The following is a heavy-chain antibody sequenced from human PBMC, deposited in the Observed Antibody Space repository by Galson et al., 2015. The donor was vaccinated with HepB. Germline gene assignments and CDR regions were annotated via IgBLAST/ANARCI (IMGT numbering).Heavy chain of an antibody. CDR3: ARDCSPYYYYFMDV. Sequence: TLSLTCTVSGVSISSGGYYWSWIRQHPGKGLEWIGYIYYSGSTYYNPSLKSRVTISVDTSKNQFSLKLSSVTAADTAVYYCARDCSPYYYYFMDVWGKGTTVTVSS. CDR1: GVSISSGGYY. V-gene: IGHV4-31*03. J-gene: IGHJ6*03. CDR2: IYYSGST. D-gene: IGHD2-15*01.